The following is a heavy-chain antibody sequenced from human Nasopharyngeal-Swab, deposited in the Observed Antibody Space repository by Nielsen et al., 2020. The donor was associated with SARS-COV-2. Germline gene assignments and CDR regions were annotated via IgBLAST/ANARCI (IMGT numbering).Heavy chain of an antibody. CDR2: IIPIFGTA. CDR3: ARDDRIAAAGPFDY. D-gene: IGHD6-13*01. V-gene: IGHV1-69*13. Sequence: SVKVSCKASGGTFSSYAISWVRQAPGQGLEWMGGIIPIFGTANYAQKFQGRVTITADESTSTAYMELSSPRSEDTAVCYCARDDRIAAAGPFDYWGQGTLVTVSS. CDR1: GGTFSSYA. J-gene: IGHJ4*02.